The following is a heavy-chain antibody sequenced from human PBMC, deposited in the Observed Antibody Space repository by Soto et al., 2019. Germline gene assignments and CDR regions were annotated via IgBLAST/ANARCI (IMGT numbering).Heavy chain of an antibody. CDR2: ISAYNGNT. J-gene: IGHJ4*02. CDR3: ARDQNDYVWRSYRRY. CDR1: GYTFNTYG. D-gene: IGHD3-16*02. Sequence: QVQLVQSGAEVKKPGASVRVSCKASGYTFNTYGISWVRQAPGQGLEWMGWISAYNGNTNYAQKLQGRVTMTTETSTTTAYMELRSLRSDDTAVYYCARDQNDYVWRSYRRYWGQGTLVTVSS. V-gene: IGHV1-18*01.